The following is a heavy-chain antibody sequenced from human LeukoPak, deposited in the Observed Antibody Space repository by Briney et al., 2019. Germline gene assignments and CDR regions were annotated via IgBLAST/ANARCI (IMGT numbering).Heavy chain of an antibody. V-gene: IGHV3-21*01. CDR3: ARDIIPRWKAAAGTLDY. Sequence: GESLRLSCAASGFTFSSYSMNWVRQAPGKGLEWVSSISGSSYYIYYADSVKGRFAISRDNAKNSLYLQMNSLRAEDTAVYYCARDIIPRWKAAAGTLDYWGQGTLVTVSS. CDR1: GFTFSSYS. D-gene: IGHD6-13*01. J-gene: IGHJ4*02. CDR2: ISGSSYYI.